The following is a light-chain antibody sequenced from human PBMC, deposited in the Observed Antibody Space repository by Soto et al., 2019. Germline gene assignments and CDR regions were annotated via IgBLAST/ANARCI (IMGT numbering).Light chain of an antibody. V-gene: IGKV3-20*01. CDR2: GAS. CDR1: QSVSSSH. J-gene: IGKJ4*01. Sequence: DIVLTQSPGTLSLSPGESVTLSCRASQSVSSSHLARYQQKPGQAPRLFIYGASRRATGIPDRFSGSGSGTDFTLTISRLQPEDFAVYSCQHYGNSLTFGGGTKVEIK. CDR3: QHYGNSLT.